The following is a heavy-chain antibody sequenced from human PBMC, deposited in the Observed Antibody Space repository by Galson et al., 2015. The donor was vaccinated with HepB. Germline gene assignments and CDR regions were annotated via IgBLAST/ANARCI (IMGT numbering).Heavy chain of an antibody. CDR2: ISGSGGST. D-gene: IGHD4-23*01. V-gene: IGHV3-23*01. CDR3: AKPMTTVVQHYYYYMDV. CDR1: GFTFSSYA. J-gene: IGHJ6*03. Sequence: SLRLSCAASGFTFSSYAMSWVRQAPGKGLEWVSAISGSGGSTYYADSVKGRFTISRDNSKNTLYLQMNSLRAEDTAVYYCAKPMTTVVQHYYYYMDVWGKGTTVTVSS.